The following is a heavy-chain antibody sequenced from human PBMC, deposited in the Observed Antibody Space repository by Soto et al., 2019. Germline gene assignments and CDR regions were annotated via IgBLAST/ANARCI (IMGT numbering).Heavy chain of an antibody. J-gene: IGHJ5*02. V-gene: IGHV4-31*03. CDR2: VYYSGST. CDR3: ARDAALKWFDP. D-gene: IGHD2-15*01. CDR1: GGSTSSGGYY. Sequence: QVQLQESGPRLVKPSQTLSLTCTVSGGSTSSGGYYWSWIRQYPGKGLEWIGFVYYSGSTYYNPSLTSRVILSVDTSKKQFSLKLSSVTAADTAVYYCARDAALKWFDPWGQGTLVTVSS.